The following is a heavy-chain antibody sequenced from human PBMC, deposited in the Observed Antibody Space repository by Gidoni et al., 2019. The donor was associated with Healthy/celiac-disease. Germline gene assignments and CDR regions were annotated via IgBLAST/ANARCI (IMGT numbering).Heavy chain of an antibody. V-gene: IGHV1-3*01. Sequence: QVQLVQSGAEVKKPGASVKVSCKASGYTFTSYAMHWVRQAPGQRLEWMGWINAGNGNTKYSQKFQGRVTITRDTSASTAYMELSSLRSEDTAVYYCARDPASSWPYYFDYWGQGTLVTVSS. J-gene: IGHJ4*02. D-gene: IGHD6-13*01. CDR3: ARDPASSWPYYFDY. CDR1: GYTFTSYA. CDR2: INAGNGNT.